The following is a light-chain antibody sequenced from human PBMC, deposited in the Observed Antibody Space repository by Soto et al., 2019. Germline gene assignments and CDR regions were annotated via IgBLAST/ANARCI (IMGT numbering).Light chain of an antibody. V-gene: IGKV1-39*01. J-gene: IGKJ4*01. CDR3: QQSYSTPT. Sequence: DIQMTQSPSSLSASVGDRVNITCRASQSISSYLNWYQQKPGKAPKLLIYAASSLQSGVPSRFSGSGSGTDFTLTISSLQPEDFATYYCQQSYSTPTFGGGTKVDI. CDR2: AAS. CDR1: QSISSY.